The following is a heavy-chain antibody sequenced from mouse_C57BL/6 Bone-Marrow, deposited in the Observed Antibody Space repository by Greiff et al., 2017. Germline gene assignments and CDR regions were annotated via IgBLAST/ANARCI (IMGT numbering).Heavy chain of an antibody. CDR1: GYTFTSYW. V-gene: IGHV1-69*01. CDR2: IDPSDSYT. CDR3: ARGAY. Sequence: VQLQQPGAELVMPGASVKLSCKASGYTFTSYWMHWVKQRPGQGLEWIGEIDPSDSYTNYNQKFKGKSTLTVDKSSSTAYMQLSRLTSEDSAVYYCARGAYWGQGTLVTVSA. J-gene: IGHJ3*01.